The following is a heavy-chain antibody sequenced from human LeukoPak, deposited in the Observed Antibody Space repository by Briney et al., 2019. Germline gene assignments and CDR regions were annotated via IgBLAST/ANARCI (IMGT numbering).Heavy chain of an antibody. CDR1: GNTFTGYH. CDR2: IFPIFATA. CDR3: ARESGSYEAYFDY. D-gene: IGHD1-26*01. J-gene: IGHJ4*02. V-gene: IGHV1-69*13. Sequence: ASVKVSCKASGNTFTGYHIHWVRQAPGQGLEWMGRIFPIFATANYAQKFQGRVTITADESTSTAYMELSSLRSEDTAVYYCARESGSYEAYFDYWGQGTLVTVSS.